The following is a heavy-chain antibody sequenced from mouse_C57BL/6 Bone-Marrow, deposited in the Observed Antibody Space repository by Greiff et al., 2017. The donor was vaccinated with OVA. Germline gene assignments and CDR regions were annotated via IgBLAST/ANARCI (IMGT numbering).Heavy chain of an antibody. D-gene: IGHD2-4*01. CDR1: GYTFTSYW. J-gene: IGHJ1*03. V-gene: IGHV1-50*01. CDR2: IDPSDSYT. Sequence: QVQLQQSGAELVKPGASVKLSCKASGYTFTSYWMQWVQQRPGQGLEWIGEIDPSDSYTNYNQKFKGKATLTVDTSSSTAYMQLSSLTSEDSAVYYCARSYDYDGYWYFDVWGTGTTVTVSS. CDR3: ARSYDYDGYWYFDV.